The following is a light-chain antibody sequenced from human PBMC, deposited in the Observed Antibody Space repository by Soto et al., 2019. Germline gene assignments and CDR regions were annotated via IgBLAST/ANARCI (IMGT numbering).Light chain of an antibody. CDR3: QKYNKWPLT. J-gene: IGKJ3*01. V-gene: IGKV3-15*01. CDR1: QSLSSN. Sequence: EVVMTQAPATLSVSAGERATLSCRASQSLSSNLAWYQQKTGQAPRILIYGGSARATGIPDRFSGSGSGAEFTLTISGLQSEDFAVYYCQKYNKWPLTCGHGTKVDIK. CDR2: GGS.